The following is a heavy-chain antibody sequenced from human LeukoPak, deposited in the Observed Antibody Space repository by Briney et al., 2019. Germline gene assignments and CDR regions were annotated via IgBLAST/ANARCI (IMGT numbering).Heavy chain of an antibody. CDR3: AKDKGCSGGSCYASGRLRYYGMDV. CDR1: GFTFDDYA. V-gene: IGHV3-9*01. D-gene: IGHD2-15*01. J-gene: IGHJ6*02. Sequence: PGGSLRLSCAASGFTFDDYAMHWVRQAPGTGLEWVSGISWNSGSIGYADSVKGRFTISRDNAKNSLYLQMNSLRAEDTALYYCAKDKGCSGGSCYASGRLRYYGMDVWGQGTTVTVSS. CDR2: ISWNSGSI.